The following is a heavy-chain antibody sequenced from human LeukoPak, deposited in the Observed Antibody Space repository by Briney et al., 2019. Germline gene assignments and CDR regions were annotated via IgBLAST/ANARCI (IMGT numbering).Heavy chain of an antibody. CDR1: APSTSIGSYD. CDR2: NYMRGST. D-gene: IGHD5-18*01. V-gene: IGHV4-61*02. Sequence: PSESLSPTWTVSAPSTSIGSYDSGWVRQPAGSGLEWIVRNYMRGSTNYNPSLKSRVTMSVDTSKNQFSLKLRSVTAADTAVYYCARGPRGYSYGAFDYWGRGILVTVSS. J-gene: IGHJ4*02. CDR3: ARGPRGYSYGAFDY.